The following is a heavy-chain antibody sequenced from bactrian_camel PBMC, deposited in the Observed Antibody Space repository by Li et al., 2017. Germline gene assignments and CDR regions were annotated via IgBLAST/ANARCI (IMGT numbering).Heavy chain of an antibody. CDR1: EYTAVTNC. CDR2: IYTGGGST. V-gene: IGHV3S1*01. Sequence: HVQLVESGGGSVQAGGSLRLSCAASEYTAVTNCMAWFRQAPGKEREGVAAIYTGGGSTYYADSVKGRFTISQDNAKNTVYLQMNSLKPEDTAMYYCAAEFYGGRWAPLTEEYNYWGQGTQVTVS. D-gene: IGHD6*01. CDR3: AAEFYGGRWAPLTEEYNY. J-gene: IGHJ4*01.